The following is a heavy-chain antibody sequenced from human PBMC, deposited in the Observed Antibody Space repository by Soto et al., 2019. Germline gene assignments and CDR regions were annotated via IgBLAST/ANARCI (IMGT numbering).Heavy chain of an antibody. CDR1: GYTFTSYY. CDR3: ARVHYDILTGYLYFDY. D-gene: IGHD3-9*01. Sequence: GASVKVSCKASGYTFTSYYMHWVRQAPGQGLEWMGIINPSGGSTNYAQKFQGRVTISVDRSKNQFSLKLSSVTAADTAVYYCARVHYDILTGYLYFDYWGQGTLVTVSS. CDR2: INPSGGST. V-gene: IGHV1-46*01. J-gene: IGHJ4*02.